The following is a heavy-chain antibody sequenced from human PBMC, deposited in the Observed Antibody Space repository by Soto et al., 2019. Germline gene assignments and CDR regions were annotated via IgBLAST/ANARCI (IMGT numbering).Heavy chain of an antibody. CDR1: GYTFTGYY. V-gene: IGHV1-2*04. Sequence: GASVKVSCKASGYTFTGYYMHWVRQAPGQGLEWMGWINPNSGGTNYAQKFQGWVTMTRDTSISTAYMELSRLRSDDTAVYYCARGMITFGGVIGIDYWGQGTLVTVSS. D-gene: IGHD3-16*02. CDR2: INPNSGGT. CDR3: ARGMITFGGVIGIDY. J-gene: IGHJ4*02.